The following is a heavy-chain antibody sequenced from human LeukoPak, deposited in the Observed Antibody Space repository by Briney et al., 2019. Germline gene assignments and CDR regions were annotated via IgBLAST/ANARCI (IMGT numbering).Heavy chain of an antibody. CDR2: IYYSGST. CDR3: ARGNFDWFYDY. CDR1: GGSISSYY. D-gene: IGHD3-9*01. V-gene: IGHV4-59*01. Sequence: TSETLSLTCTVSGGSISSYYWSWIRQPPGKGLEWIGYIYYSGSTNYNPSLKSRVTTSVDTSKNQFSLKLSSVTAADTAVYYCARGNFDWFYDYWGQGTLVTVSS. J-gene: IGHJ4*02.